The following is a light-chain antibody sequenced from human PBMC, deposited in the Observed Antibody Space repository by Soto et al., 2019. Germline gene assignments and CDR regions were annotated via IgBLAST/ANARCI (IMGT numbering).Light chain of an antibody. Sequence: QSAPTQPASVSGSPGQSITISRPGNSSDVGSYNLVSWYQQHPGKAPKLMIYEGSKRPSGVSNRFSGSKSGNTASLTISGLQAEDEADYYCCSYAGSSTYYVFGTGTKVTVL. CDR3: CSYAGSSTYYV. CDR2: EGS. V-gene: IGLV2-23*01. CDR1: SSDVGSYNL. J-gene: IGLJ1*01.